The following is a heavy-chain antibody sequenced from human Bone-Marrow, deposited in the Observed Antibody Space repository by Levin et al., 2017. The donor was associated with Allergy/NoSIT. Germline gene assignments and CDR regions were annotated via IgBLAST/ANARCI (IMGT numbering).Heavy chain of an antibody. D-gene: IGHD1-26*01. CDR1: GFTFSSYG. J-gene: IGHJ3*02. Sequence: TGGSLRLSCAASGFTFSSYGMHWVRQAPGKGLEWVAVISYDGSNKYYADSVKGRFTISRDNSKNTLYLQMNSLRAEDTAVYYCAKLFAGSYYAFDIWGQGTMVTVSS. CDR2: ISYDGSNK. V-gene: IGHV3-30*18. CDR3: AKLFAGSYYAFDI.